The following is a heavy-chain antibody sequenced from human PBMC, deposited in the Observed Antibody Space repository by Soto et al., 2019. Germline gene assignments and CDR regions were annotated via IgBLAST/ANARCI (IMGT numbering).Heavy chain of an antibody. D-gene: IGHD3-22*01. J-gene: IGHJ4*02. CDR1: GGTFSSYA. V-gene: IGHV1-69*01. CDR3: ARGWGYDSNDYYYAY. Sequence: QVQLVQSGAEVKKPGSSVKVSCKVSGGTFSSYAISWVRQAPGQGLEWMGGIIPIFGTANHAQKFQGRVTIIADESTSTVYMELSSLRSEDTAMYYCARGWGYDSNDYYYAYWGQGTLVIVSS. CDR2: IIPIFGTA.